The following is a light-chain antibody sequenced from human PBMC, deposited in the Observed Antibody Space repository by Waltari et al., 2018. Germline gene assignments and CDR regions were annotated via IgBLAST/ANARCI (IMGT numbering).Light chain of an antibody. Sequence: QSALTQPRSVSGSLGQSVTISCTGAGSDVGRYNYVSWYQQVPGKAPKLMIYDVTTRPSGVPDRFSGSKSGNTASLTISGLQADDEADYYCCSYAGTYTVILFGGGTRLTVL. CDR3: CSYAGTYTVIL. V-gene: IGLV2-11*01. J-gene: IGLJ2*01. CDR1: GSDVGRYNY. CDR2: DVT.